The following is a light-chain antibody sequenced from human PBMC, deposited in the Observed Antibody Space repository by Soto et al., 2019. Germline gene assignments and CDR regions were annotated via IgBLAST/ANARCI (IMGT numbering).Light chain of an antibody. Sequence: QSVLTQPASVSGSPGQSITISCNGTSSDVGSYNLVSWYQQHPGKAPKLMIYEGSKRPSGVSNRFSGSKSGNTASLTISGLQAEDEADYYCCSYAGSSTSPGVVFGGGTQLTVL. CDR2: EGS. J-gene: IGLJ2*01. CDR1: SSDVGSYNL. CDR3: CSYAGSSTSPGVV. V-gene: IGLV2-23*01.